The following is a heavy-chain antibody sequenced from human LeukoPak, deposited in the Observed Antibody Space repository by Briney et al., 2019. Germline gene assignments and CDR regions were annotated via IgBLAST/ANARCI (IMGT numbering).Heavy chain of an antibody. J-gene: IGHJ4*02. CDR1: GLTFSSSW. CDR2: IKQDGSEK. Sequence: GGSLRLSCVASGLTFSSSWMSWVRQAPGKGLEWVANIKQDGSEKSYVEPVRGRFTISRDNAKNSLYLQLNSLRAEDTALYYCARDNPPDYWGQGTLVTVSS. CDR3: ARDNPPDY. V-gene: IGHV3-7*03.